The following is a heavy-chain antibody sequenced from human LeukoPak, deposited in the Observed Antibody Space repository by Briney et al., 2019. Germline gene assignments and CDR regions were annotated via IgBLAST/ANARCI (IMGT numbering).Heavy chain of an antibody. D-gene: IGHD6-19*01. V-gene: IGHV3-23*01. CDR2: ISGSGGST. J-gene: IGHJ4*02. Sequence: GGSLRLSCAASGFTFSSYAMSWVRQAPGKGLEWVSAISGSGGSTYYADSVNGRFTISRDNSKSTLYLQMHSLRAGDTAVYYCAKASSSGLYGVYYFDCWGQGTLVTVSS. CDR1: GFTFSSYA. CDR3: AKASSSGLYGVYYFDC.